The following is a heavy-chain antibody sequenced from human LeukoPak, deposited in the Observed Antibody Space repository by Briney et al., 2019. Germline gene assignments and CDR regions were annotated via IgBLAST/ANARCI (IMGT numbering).Heavy chain of an antibody. V-gene: IGHV4-34*01. CDR2: INHSGST. CDR3: AREVTAIDY. J-gene: IGHJ4*02. CDR1: GGSFSGYY. D-gene: IGHD1-14*01. Sequence: PSETLSLTCAVYGGSFSGYYWSWIRQPPGKGLEWIGEINHSGSTNYNPSLKSRVTISVDTSKNQFSLKLSSVTAADTAVYYCAREVTAIDYWGQGTLVTVSS.